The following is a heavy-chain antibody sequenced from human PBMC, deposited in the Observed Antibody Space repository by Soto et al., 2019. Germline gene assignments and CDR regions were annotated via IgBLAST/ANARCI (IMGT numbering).Heavy chain of an antibody. CDR1: GGTFSSYT. Sequence: QVQLVQSGAEVKKPGSSVKVSCKASGGTFSSYTISWVRQAPGQGLEWMGRIIPILGIANYAQKFQGRVTITADKSTSTADMELSSLRSEDTAVYYCARDCSGGSCPGDYFDYWGQGTLVTVSS. CDR3: ARDCSGGSCPGDYFDY. CDR2: IIPILGIA. V-gene: IGHV1-69*02. D-gene: IGHD2-15*01. J-gene: IGHJ4*02.